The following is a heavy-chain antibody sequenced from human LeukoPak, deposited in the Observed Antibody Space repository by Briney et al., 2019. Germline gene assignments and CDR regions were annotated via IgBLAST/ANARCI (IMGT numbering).Heavy chain of an antibody. CDR3: ARYLGSSKFDY. D-gene: IGHD6-13*01. Sequence: SETLSLTCAVSGYSISSGYYWGWIRQPPGKGLEWIGSIYHSGSTYYNPSLKSRVTIPVDTSKNQFSLKLSSVTAANTAVNYCARYLGSSKFDYWGQGTLVTVSS. CDR2: IYHSGST. J-gene: IGHJ4*02. CDR1: GYSISSGYY. V-gene: IGHV4-38-2*01.